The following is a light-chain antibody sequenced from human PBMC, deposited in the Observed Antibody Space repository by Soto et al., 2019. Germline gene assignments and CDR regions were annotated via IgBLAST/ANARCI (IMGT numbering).Light chain of an antibody. V-gene: IGKV1-5*03. J-gene: IGKJ4*01. CDR1: QTISSR. CDR2: KTL. CDR3: QHDNSYSP. Sequence: DIQMTQSPSTLSASVGDRVTITCRASQTISSRLAWYQHKPGKAPKLLIYKTLTLESVVPSRFSGTGSGTDFTLTISSLLPDDVAPYYCQHDNSYSPFGGGTKVDIK.